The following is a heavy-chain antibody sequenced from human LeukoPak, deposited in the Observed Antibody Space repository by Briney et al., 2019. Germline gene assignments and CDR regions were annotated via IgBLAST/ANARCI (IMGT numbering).Heavy chain of an antibody. D-gene: IGHD3-10*01. J-gene: IGHJ4*02. CDR1: GGTFKTDS. V-gene: IGHV1-69*13. Sequence: SVKVSCKSSGGTFKTDSISWVRQAPGQGLEWMGDIVPMFGIANYAQRFQGRVTMTADASTNTAYLELSSLTFEDTAVYYCAREVAVHHPAFGDWGQGTLVTVSS. CDR3: AREVAVHHPAFGD. CDR2: IVPMFGIA.